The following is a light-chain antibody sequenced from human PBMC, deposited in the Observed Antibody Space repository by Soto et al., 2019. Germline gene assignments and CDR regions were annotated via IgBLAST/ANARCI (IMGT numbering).Light chain of an antibody. V-gene: IGKV1-12*01. CDR2: AAS. CDR1: QDISTW. CDR3: QQANSFPIT. J-gene: IGKJ5*01. Sequence: DLPMTQSPSSVSASVGDRVTITCRASQDISTWLAWYQQKPGKAPKFVIFAASTLQSGVPSRFSGSGSGTDFTLTISSLQPEDFATYYCQQANSFPITFGQGTRLEIK.